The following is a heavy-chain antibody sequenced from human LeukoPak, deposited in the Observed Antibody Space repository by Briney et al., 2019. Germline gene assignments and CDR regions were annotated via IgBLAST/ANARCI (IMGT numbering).Heavy chain of an antibody. CDR2: IYYSGST. CDR3: ARHYLPGPGNSGYMDV. D-gene: IGHD3-10*01. CDR1: GDSISSSSYY. V-gene: IGHV4-39*01. J-gene: IGHJ6*03. Sequence: SETLSLTCTVSGDSISSSSYYWGWIRQPPGKGLEWIGSIYYSGSTYYSPSLKSRVTISVDTSKNQFSLKLSSVTAADTAVYYCARHYLPGPGNSGYMDVWGKGTTVTVSS.